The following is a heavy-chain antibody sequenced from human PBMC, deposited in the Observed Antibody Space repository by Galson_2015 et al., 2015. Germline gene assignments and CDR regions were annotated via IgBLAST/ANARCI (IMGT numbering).Heavy chain of an antibody. D-gene: IGHD3-3*01. CDR2: IDQDGSEK. J-gene: IGHJ4*02. Sequence: SLRLSCAASEFTFSSYYISWVRQAPGKGLEWVANIDQDGSEKNYVDSVKARFTISRDNAKNSLYLQMNSLGAEDTAVYYCARQILDYDFWSGYYPTNFDYWGQGTLVTVSS. V-gene: IGHV3-7*01. CDR1: EFTFSSYY. CDR3: ARQILDYDFWSGYYPTNFDY.